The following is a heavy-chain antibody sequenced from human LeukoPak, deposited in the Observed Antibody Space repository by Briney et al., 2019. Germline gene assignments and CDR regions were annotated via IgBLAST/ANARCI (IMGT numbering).Heavy chain of an antibody. J-gene: IGHJ4*02. V-gene: IGHV1-69*13. CDR1: GGTFSSYA. Sequence: SVKVSCKASGGTFSSYAISWVRQAPGQGLEWMGGIIPIFGTANYAQKFQGRVTITADESTSTAYMELSSLRSEDTAVYYCARAIVGTTCFDYWGQGTLVTVSS. D-gene: IGHD1-26*01. CDR3: ARAIVGTTCFDY. CDR2: IIPIFGTA.